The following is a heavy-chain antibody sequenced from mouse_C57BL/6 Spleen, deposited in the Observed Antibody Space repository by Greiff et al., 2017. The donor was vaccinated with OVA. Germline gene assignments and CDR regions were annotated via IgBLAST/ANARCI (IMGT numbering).Heavy chain of an antibody. J-gene: IGHJ3*01. CDR2: IWSGGST. Sequence: VQLQQSGPGLVQPSQSLSITCTVSGFSFTSYGVHWVRQSPGKGLEWLGVIWSGGSTDYNAAFISRLSISKDNSKSQVFFKMNSLQADDTAIYYCARKDWDYGSSPFAYWGQGTLVTVSA. D-gene: IGHD1-1*01. CDR3: ARKDWDYGSSPFAY. V-gene: IGHV2-2*01. CDR1: GFSFTSYG.